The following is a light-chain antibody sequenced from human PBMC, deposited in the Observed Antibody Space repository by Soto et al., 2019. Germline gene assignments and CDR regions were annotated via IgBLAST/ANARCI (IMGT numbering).Light chain of an antibody. Sequence: EIVMTQSPGTLSVSRGERATLSCRASQSFSSNLAWYQHRPGQAPRLLIYGASTRATGIPARFSGSGSGTEFTLTISSLQSEDFAVYYCQQYVHWPPGTFGQGTKVDI. CDR2: GAS. CDR3: QQYVHWPPGT. CDR1: QSFSSN. V-gene: IGKV3-15*01. J-gene: IGKJ1*01.